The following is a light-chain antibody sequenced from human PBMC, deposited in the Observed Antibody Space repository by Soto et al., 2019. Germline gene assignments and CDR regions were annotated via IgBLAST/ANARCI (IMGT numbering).Light chain of an antibody. CDR2: GAS. J-gene: IGKJ3*01. CDR1: QSVSTK. V-gene: IGKV3-15*01. CDR3: QQYKNWPHFT. Sequence: EVVMTQSTATLSVSPGERATLSCRASQSVSTKLAWYRQKPGQAPRLLIFGASTRATGIPARFSGSGSGTEFTLTINSLQSEDFAVYYCQQYKNWPHFTFGPGTKVDIK.